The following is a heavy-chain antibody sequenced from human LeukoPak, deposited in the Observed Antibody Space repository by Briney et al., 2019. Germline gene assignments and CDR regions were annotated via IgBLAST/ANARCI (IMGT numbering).Heavy chain of an antibody. Sequence: ASVKVSCKASGYTFTNYDVNWVRQATGQALEWMGWMNPKSNNRGYAQKFQGRVTITTDASISTVYMELSSLRSDDTAVYYCTRGLKGNYYSGMGTYRWFAPWGQGTLVTVSS. V-gene: IGHV1-8*03. CDR3: TRGLKGNYYSGMGTYRWFAP. CDR1: GYTFTNYD. CDR2: MNPKSNNR. J-gene: IGHJ5*02. D-gene: IGHD3-22*01.